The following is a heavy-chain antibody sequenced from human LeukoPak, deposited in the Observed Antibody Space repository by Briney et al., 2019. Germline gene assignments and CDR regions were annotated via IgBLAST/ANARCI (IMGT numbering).Heavy chain of an antibody. CDR2: INHSGST. CDR1: GFTVSSNY. J-gene: IGHJ4*02. V-gene: IGHV4-34*01. D-gene: IGHD3-10*01. Sequence: GSLRLSCAASGFTVSSNYMSWIRQPPGKGLEWIGEINHSGSTNYKPSLKSRVTISVDTSKNQFSLKLSSVTAADTAVYYCARRGGYYGSGSYLGYWGQGTLVTVSS. CDR3: ARRGGYYGSGSYLGY.